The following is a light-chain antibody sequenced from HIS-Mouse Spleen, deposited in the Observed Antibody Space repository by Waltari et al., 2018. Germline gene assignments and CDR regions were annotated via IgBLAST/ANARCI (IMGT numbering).Light chain of an antibody. CDR1: ALPKKH. J-gene: IGLJ2*01. CDR3: YSTDSSGNHRV. V-gene: IGLV3-10*01. Sequence: SYELTQPPSVSVSPGQTARITCSGDALPKKHPYWYQQKSGQPPVLVIYEDSKRPSGIPERFSGSSSGTMATLTISGAQVEDEADYYCYSTDSSGNHRVFGGGTKLTVL. CDR2: EDS.